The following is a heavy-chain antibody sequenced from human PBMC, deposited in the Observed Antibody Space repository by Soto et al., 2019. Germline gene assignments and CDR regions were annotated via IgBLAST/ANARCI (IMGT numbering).Heavy chain of an antibody. CDR1: GGTFSSYA. CDR3: ARRVRRGYCSSTSCPDNWFDP. D-gene: IGHD2-2*01. V-gene: IGHV1-69*13. CDR2: IIPIFGTA. J-gene: IGHJ5*02. Sequence: SVKVSCKASGGTFSSYAISGVRQAPGQGLEWMGGIIPIFGTANYAQKFQGRVTITADESTSTAYMELSSLRSEDTAVYYCARRVRRGYCSSTSCPDNWFDPWGQGTLVTVSS.